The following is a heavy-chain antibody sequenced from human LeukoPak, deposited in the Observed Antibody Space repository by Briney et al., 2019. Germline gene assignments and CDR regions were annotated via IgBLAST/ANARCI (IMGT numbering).Heavy chain of an antibody. J-gene: IGHJ4*02. Sequence: GGSLRLSCAASGFTFSSYGMHWVRQAPGKGLEWVAVISYDGSNKYYADSVKGRFTISRDNSKNTLYLQMNSLRAEDTAVYYCARDNRDGYNLVVVGYFDYWGQGTLVTVSS. V-gene: IGHV3-30*03. CDR2: ISYDGSNK. CDR1: GFTFSSYG. CDR3: ARDNRDGYNLVVVGYFDY. D-gene: IGHD5-24*01.